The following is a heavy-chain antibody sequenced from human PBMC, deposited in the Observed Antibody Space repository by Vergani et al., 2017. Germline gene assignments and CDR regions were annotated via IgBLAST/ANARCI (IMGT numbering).Heavy chain of an antibody. D-gene: IGHD3-9*01. Sequence: EVQLVESGGGLVKRGGSLRLSCAASGFTFSSYSMNWVRQAPGKGLEWVSSISSSSSYIHYSDSLKGRFTISRDNAKSSLYLQMNSLRAEDTAVYYCARDQGNRYFDWLNAFDIWGQGTMVTVSS. CDR2: ISSSSSYI. V-gene: IGHV3-21*01. CDR3: ARDQGNRYFDWLNAFDI. J-gene: IGHJ3*02. CDR1: GFTFSSYS.